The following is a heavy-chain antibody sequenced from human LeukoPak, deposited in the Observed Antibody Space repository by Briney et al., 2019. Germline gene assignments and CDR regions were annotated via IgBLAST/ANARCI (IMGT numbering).Heavy chain of an antibody. J-gene: IGHJ5*02. V-gene: IGHV4-34*01. CDR3: ARGDMGGYCSGGSCYSHNWFDP. Sequence: PSETLSLTCAVYGGSFSGYYWSWIRQPPGKGLEWIGEINHSGSTNYNPSLKSRVTISVDTSKYQFSLKLSSVTAADTAVYYCARGDMGGYCSGGSCYSHNWFDPWGQGTLVTVSS. CDR1: GGSFSGYY. CDR2: INHSGST. D-gene: IGHD2-15*01.